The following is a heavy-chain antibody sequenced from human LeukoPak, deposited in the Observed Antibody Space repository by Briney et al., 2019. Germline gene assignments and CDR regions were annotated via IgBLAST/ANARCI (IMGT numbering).Heavy chain of an antibody. J-gene: IGHJ5*02. CDR1: GFTFSSYG. Sequence: GGSLRLSCAASGFTFSSYGMHWVRQAPGKGLEWVAVISYVGSNKYYADSVKGRFTISRDNSKNTLYLQMNSLRAEDTAVYYCAKEGGHRNWFDPWGQGTLVTVSS. CDR3: AKEGGHRNWFDP. V-gene: IGHV3-30*18. D-gene: IGHD2-15*01. CDR2: ISYVGSNK.